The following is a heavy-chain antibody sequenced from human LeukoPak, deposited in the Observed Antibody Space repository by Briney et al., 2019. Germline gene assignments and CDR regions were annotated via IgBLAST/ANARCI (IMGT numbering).Heavy chain of an antibody. D-gene: IGHD3-22*01. V-gene: IGHV4-30-4*08. Sequence: SETLSLTCTVSAGSIRSGDYYWSWIRQPPGKGLEWIGYIYYSGSTYYNPSLKSRVTISVDTSKNQFSLKLSSVTAADTAVYYCARDQYYDSSGYYKSFDYWGQGTLVTVSS. CDR2: IYYSGST. J-gene: IGHJ4*02. CDR3: ARDQYYDSSGYYKSFDY. CDR1: AGSIRSGDYY.